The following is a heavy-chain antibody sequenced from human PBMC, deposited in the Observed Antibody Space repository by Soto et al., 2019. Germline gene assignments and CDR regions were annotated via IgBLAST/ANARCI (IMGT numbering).Heavy chain of an antibody. CDR1: GGSLSSYY. V-gene: IGHV4-59*01. Sequence: QVQLQESGPGLVKPSETLSLTCTVSGGSLSSYYLSWIRQPPGKGLEWIGYIYYSGSTNYNPSLKSRVTISVDTSKNQFSLKLSSVTAADTAVYYCARTPVEMATTGNLLGYFDLWGRGTLVTVSS. CDR3: ARTPVEMATTGNLLGYFDL. CDR2: IYYSGST. J-gene: IGHJ2*01. D-gene: IGHD5-12*01.